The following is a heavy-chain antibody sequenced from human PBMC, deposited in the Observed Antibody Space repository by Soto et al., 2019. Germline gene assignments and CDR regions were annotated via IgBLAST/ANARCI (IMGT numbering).Heavy chain of an antibody. Sequence: QVQLVESGGGVVQPGRSLRLSCAASGFSISTYALHWVRQAPGKGPEWVAIISYNGNNKHYADSVKGRFTISRDNSKNTVDMQMNSLRVEETAMYYGATRSYPCSASTLESWMDALDIWGQGAMVTVSS. D-gene: IGHD2-15*01. CDR3: ATRSYPCSASTLESWMDALDI. CDR2: ISYNGNNK. V-gene: IGHV3-30*04. J-gene: IGHJ3*02. CDR1: GFSISTYA.